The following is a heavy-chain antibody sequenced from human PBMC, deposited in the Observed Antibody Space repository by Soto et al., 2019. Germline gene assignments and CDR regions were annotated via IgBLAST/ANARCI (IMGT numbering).Heavy chain of an antibody. Sequence: SVKVSCKASGFTFTSSAVQWVRQARGQRLEWIGWIVVGSGNTNYAQKFQERVTITRDMSTSTAYMELSSLRSEDTAVYYCHSGVLRFLDPGAFDVWGQGTMVTVSS. CDR1: GFTFTSSA. D-gene: IGHD3-3*01. CDR2: IVVGSGNT. CDR3: HSGVLRFLDPGAFDV. J-gene: IGHJ3*01. V-gene: IGHV1-58*01.